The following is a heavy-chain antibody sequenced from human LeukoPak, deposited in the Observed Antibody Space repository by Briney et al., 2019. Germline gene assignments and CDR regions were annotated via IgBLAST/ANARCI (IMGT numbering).Heavy chain of an antibody. Sequence: SETLSLTCNVPGGSISSGSYYWSWIRQPAGKGLEWIGRIYTSGTTNYNPSLKSRVTISVDTSKNQFSLNLNFVTAADTAVYFCARSVGGSYYYYYMDVWGTGTTVTVSS. J-gene: IGHJ6*03. CDR3: ARSVGGSYYYYYMDV. CDR2: IYTSGTT. D-gene: IGHD3-10*01. V-gene: IGHV4-61*02. CDR1: GGSISSGSYY.